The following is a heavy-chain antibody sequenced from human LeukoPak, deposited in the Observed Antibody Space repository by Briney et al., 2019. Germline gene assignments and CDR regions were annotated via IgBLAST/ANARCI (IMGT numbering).Heavy chain of an antibody. J-gene: IGHJ4*02. D-gene: IGHD6-19*01. CDR2: VVGDGTRT. V-gene: IGHV3-23*01. CDR1: GFTFVNYA. CDR3: AKARLSTGWAYNDY. Sequence: GGSLRLSCAASGFTFVNYAMSWVRQAPGKGLKWVSAVVGDGTRTFYADSVKGRFTISRDNRRNTVYLQIQSLRAEDTAVYYCAKARLSTGWAYNDYWGQGTLVTVSS.